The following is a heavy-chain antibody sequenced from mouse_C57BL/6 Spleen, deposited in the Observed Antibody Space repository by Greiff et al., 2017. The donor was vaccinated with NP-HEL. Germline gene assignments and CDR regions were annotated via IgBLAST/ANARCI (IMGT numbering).Heavy chain of an antibody. CDR1: GYSITSGYY. CDR2: ISYDGSN. V-gene: IGHV3-6*01. D-gene: IGHD2-4*01. J-gene: IGHJ3*01. CDR3: ARALYYDYDGFAY. Sequence: EVHLVESGPGLVKPSQSLSLTCSVTGYSITSGYYWNWIRQFPGNKLEWMGYISYDGSNNYNPSLKNRISITRDTSKNQFFLKLNSVTTEDTATYYCARALYYDYDGFAYWGQGTLVTVSA.